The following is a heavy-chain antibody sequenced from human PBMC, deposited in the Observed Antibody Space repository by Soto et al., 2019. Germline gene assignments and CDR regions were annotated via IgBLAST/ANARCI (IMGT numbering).Heavy chain of an antibody. CDR1: GFSLRTTGVG. J-gene: IGHJ6*02. CDR3: VQSRCGGDCLQSYSSHSYYGLDV. CDR2: IYWDDDK. V-gene: IGHV2-5*02. D-gene: IGHD2-21*01. Sequence: GSGPTPVNPTQTLTLTCPFSGFSLRTTGVGVGWNRQPPGKALEWLALIYWDDDKRYNPSLKSRLTITKDTSKNQVVLTMTNMDPVDTATYYCVQSRCGGDCLQSYSSHSYYGLDVWGQGTTVTVSS.